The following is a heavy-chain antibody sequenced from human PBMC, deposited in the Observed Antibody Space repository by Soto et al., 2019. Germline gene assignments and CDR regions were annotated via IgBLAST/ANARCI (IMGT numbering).Heavy chain of an antibody. CDR1: GYTFTSYY. CDR3: ARGIPHSENYGSQDAFDI. CDR2: INPSGGST. J-gene: IGHJ3*02. D-gene: IGHD1-7*01. V-gene: IGHV1-46*01. Sequence: QVQLVQSGAEVKKPGASVKVSCKASGYTFTSYYMHWVRQAPGQGLVWMGIINPSGGSTSYAQKFQGRVTMTRDTSTSTVYIELSSLRSEDTAVYYCARGIPHSENYGSQDAFDIWGQGTMVTVSS.